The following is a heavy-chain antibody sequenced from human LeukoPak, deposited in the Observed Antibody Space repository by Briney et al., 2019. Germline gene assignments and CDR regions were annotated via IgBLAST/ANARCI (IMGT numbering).Heavy chain of an antibody. J-gene: IGHJ6*02. V-gene: IGHV3-21*01. D-gene: IGHD5-12*01. Sequence: GGSLRLSCAASGFTFSSYSMNWVRQAPGKGLEWVSSISSSSSYIYYADSVKGRFTISRDNAKNSLYLQMNSLRAEDTAVYYCARDGSGYGSGYYCYGMDVWGQGTTVTVSS. CDR3: ARDGSGYGSGYYCYGMDV. CDR2: ISSSSSYI. CDR1: GFTFSSYS.